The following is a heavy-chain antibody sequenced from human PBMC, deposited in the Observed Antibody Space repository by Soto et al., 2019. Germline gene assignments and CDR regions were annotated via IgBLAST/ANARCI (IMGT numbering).Heavy chain of an antibody. V-gene: IGHV3-23*01. CDR2: ISGSGGTT. CDR1: GFTFTSYA. CDR3: AKGGGSGSYYSASDS. J-gene: IGHJ4*02. Sequence: GGSLRLSCAASGFTFTSYAMNWVRQAPGKGLEWVSSISGSGGTTHYADSVKGRFTISRDNSKNTLYLQMNSLRAEDTAVYYCAKGGGSGSYYSASDSLGQGTLVTVSS. D-gene: IGHD3-10*01.